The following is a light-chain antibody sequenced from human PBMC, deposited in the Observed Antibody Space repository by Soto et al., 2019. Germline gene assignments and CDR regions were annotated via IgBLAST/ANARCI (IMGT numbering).Light chain of an antibody. V-gene: IGKV3-20*01. CDR3: QQFSSYPLT. CDR2: GAS. J-gene: IGKJ4*01. Sequence: EIVLTQSPGPLSLSPGERATLSCRSSQSVSSSYLAWYQQKPGQAPRLLIYGASSRATGIPDRFSGSGSGTDFTLTISRLEPEDVAVYYCQQFSSYPLTFGGGTKVDIK. CDR1: QSVSSSY.